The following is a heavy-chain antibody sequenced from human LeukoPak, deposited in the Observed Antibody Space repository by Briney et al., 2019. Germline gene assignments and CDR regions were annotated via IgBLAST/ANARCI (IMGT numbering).Heavy chain of an antibody. Sequence: SETLSLTCTVSGGSISSYYWSWIRQPPGKGLEWIGYIYYSGSTNCNPSLKSRVTISVDTSKNQFSLKLSSVTAADTAVYYCARGSYDSSGYYLYYFDYWGQGTLVTISS. CDR1: GGSISSYY. CDR3: ARGSYDSSGYYLYYFDY. J-gene: IGHJ4*02. CDR2: IYYSGST. V-gene: IGHV4-59*01. D-gene: IGHD3-22*01.